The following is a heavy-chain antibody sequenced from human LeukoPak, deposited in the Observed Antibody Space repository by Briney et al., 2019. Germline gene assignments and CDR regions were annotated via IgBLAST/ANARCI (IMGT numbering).Heavy chain of an antibody. CDR3: ARARFPYYYGSGSQPGGDY. D-gene: IGHD3-10*01. CDR1: GFTFSDYY. CDR2: ISSSGSTI. J-gene: IGHJ4*02. Sequence: GGSLRLSCAASGFTFSDYYMSWIRQAPGKGLEWVSYISSSGSTIYYADSVKGRFTISRDNAKNSLYLQMNSLRAEDTAVYYCARARFPYYYGSGSQPGGDYWGQGTLVTVSS. V-gene: IGHV3-11*01.